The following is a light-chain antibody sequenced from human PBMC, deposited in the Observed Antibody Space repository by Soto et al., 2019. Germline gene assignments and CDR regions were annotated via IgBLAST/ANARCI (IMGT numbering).Light chain of an antibody. J-gene: IGLJ1*01. CDR1: SSDVGGYNY. CDR3: SSYTSSSTEV. Sequence: QSALAQPRSVSGSPGQSVTISCTGTSSDVGGYNYVSWYQHRPGKAPKLMIYDVDKRPSGVPGRFSGSKSGNTASLTISGLQAEDEADYYCSSYTSSSTEVFGTGTKVTVL. V-gene: IGLV2-11*01. CDR2: DVD.